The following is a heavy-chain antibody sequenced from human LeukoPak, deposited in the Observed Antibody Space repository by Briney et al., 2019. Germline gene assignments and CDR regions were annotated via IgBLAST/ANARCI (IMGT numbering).Heavy chain of an antibody. Sequence: ASVKVSCKASGYTFTSYYMHWVRQAPGQGLEWMGIINPSGGSTSYAQKFQGRVTMTRDTSTSTVYMELSSLRSEDTAVYYCARDDRVLLWFGELSDYYYYHGMDVWGQGTTVTVSS. CDR1: GYTFTSYY. D-gene: IGHD3-10*01. J-gene: IGHJ6*02. CDR2: INPSGGST. CDR3: ARDDRVLLWFGELSDYYYYHGMDV. V-gene: IGHV1-46*01.